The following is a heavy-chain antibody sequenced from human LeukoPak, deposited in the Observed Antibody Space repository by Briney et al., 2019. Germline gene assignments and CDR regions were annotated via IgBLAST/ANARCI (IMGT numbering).Heavy chain of an antibody. CDR3: ARERRAYYDSSGFDY. Sequence: SETLSLTCTVSGASIRSGDYYWSWIRQPPGKGLEWIGYIYDSGSTYYNPSLKSRITISVDTSENRFSLKLSSVTATDTAVYYCARERRAYYDSSGFDYWGQGTLVTVSS. CDR2: IYDSGST. D-gene: IGHD3-22*01. V-gene: IGHV4-30-4*01. CDR1: GASIRSGDYY. J-gene: IGHJ4*02.